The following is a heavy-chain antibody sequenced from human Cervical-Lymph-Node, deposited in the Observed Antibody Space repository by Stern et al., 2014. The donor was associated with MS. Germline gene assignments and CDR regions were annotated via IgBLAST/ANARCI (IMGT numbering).Heavy chain of an antibody. CDR2: MYHSGRS. CDR1: GDSISSGGYS. CDR3: ARGLYSSSSVWAY. V-gene: IGHV4-30-2*01. D-gene: IGHD6-6*01. Sequence: QLQLQESGSGLVKPSQTLSLTCAVSGDSISSGGYSWSWIRQPPGKGLEWIGYMYHSGRSSYNPSLKSRATISVDRSKTQFSLRLSSVTAADTAVYYCARGLYSSSSVWAYWGQGTLVTVSS. J-gene: IGHJ4*02.